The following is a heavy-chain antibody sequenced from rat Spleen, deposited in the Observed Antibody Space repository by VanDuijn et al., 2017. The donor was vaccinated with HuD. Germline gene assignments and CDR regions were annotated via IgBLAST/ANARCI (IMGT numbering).Heavy chain of an antibody. V-gene: IGHV3-3*01. CDR3: ARSYSSYMDWFAY. CDR1: GSSFTSSYR. J-gene: IGHJ3*01. Sequence: EVQLQESGPGLVKPSQSLSLTCSVTGSSFTSSYRWNWIRKFPGNKLEWMGYINSAGSTNYNPSLKSRISITRDTSKNQFFLQVNSVTTEDTATYYCARSYSSYMDWFAYWGQGTLVTVSS. D-gene: IGHD1-2*01. CDR2: INSAGST.